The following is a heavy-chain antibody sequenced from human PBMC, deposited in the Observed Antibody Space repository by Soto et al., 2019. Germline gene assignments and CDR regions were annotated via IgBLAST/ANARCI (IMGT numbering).Heavy chain of an antibody. V-gene: IGHV5-10-1*01. D-gene: IGHD6-6*01. CDR3: ARLDTRLGSNSSSSFGAYYYYGMDV. CDR1: GYSFTSYW. Sequence: GESLKIFCKGSGYSFTSYWISWVRQMPGKGLEWMGRIDPSDSYTNYSPSFQGHVTISADKSISTAYLQWSSLKASDTAMYYCARLDTRLGSNSSSSFGAYYYYGMDVWGQGTTVTGSS. CDR2: IDPSDSYT. J-gene: IGHJ6*02.